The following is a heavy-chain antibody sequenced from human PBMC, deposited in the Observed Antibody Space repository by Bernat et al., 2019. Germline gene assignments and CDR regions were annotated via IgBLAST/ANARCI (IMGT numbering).Heavy chain of an antibody. Sequence: VQLVESGGGLVQPGGSLRLSCAASGFTFSSYAMSWVRQAPGKGLEWVAVIWSDGTNKYYADSVKGRFTISRDNSKDTMYLQMNSLRAEDTAVYSCARASGPFDYWGQGTLVTVSS. CDR2: IWSDGTNK. J-gene: IGHJ4*02. D-gene: IGHD2-15*01. CDR1: GFTFSSYA. CDR3: ARASGPFDY. V-gene: IGHV3-33*08.